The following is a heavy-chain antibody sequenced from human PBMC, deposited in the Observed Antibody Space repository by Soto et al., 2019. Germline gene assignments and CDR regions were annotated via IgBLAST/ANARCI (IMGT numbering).Heavy chain of an antibody. V-gene: IGHV3-13*01. J-gene: IGHJ6*02. CDR2: ITTAGDT. CDR3: ARELHGGSYGMDV. Sequence: EVQLVESGGGLVQPGGSLRLSCAASGFTFSNYDMHWVRQVTGKGLEWVSGITTAGDTYYPGSVKGRFTISRERAKNSLYLQMNSLSARDTAVYYCARELHGGSYGMDVWGQGTTVTVSS. CDR1: GFTFSNYD.